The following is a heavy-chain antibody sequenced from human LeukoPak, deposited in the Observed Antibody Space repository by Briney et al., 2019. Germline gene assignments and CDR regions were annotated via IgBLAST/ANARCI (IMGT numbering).Heavy chain of an antibody. J-gene: IGHJ3*01. Sequence: PSDTLSLTCTVSGGSISSSSYYWGWIRQPPGKGLECIGSIYYSGSTYYTPSLKSRVTISVDTSKNQFSLKLSSVTAADTAVYYCARPPYSEGALDVWGQGTMVSVPS. V-gene: IGHV4-39*01. CDR2: IYYSGST. CDR1: GGSISSSSYY. CDR3: ARPPYSEGALDV. D-gene: IGHD6-13*01.